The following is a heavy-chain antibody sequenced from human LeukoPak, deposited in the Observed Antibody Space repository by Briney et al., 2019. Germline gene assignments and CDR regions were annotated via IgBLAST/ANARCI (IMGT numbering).Heavy chain of an antibody. D-gene: IGHD3-10*01. Sequence: ASVKVSCKTYGFTFIGYYMHWVRQAPGQGLEWMGWISPKTGDTKYTQKFQGRVTMTRDTSINTAYMELSRVTSDDTAVFYCAVFLWFGELLWGQGTLVTVSS. CDR1: GFTFIGYY. CDR2: ISPKTGDT. CDR3: AVFLWFGELL. J-gene: IGHJ4*02. V-gene: IGHV1-2*02.